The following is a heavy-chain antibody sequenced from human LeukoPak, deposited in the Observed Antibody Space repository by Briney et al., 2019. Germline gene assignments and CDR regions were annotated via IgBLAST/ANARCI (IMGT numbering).Heavy chain of an antibody. CDR2: IIPIFGTA. V-gene: IGHV1-69*01. CDR1: GGTFSSYA. CDR3: AREGVGGGSWRIDY. D-gene: IGHD2-15*01. J-gene: IGHJ4*02. Sequence: GSSVKVSCKASGGTFSSYAISWVRQAPGQGLEWMGGIIPIFGTANYAQKFQGRVTITADESTSTAYMELSSLRSDDTAVYYCAREGVGGGSWRIDYWGQGTLVTVSS.